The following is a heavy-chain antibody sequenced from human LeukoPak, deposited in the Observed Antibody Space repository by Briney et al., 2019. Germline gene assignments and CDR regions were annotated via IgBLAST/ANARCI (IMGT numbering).Heavy chain of an antibody. J-gene: IGHJ4*02. V-gene: IGHV4-31*03. CDR2: FYYSRTT. Sequence: SETLSLTCSVSGGSISRGGYYWNWIRQHPREGLEWIGYFYYSRTTSYNPSLKSRATISVDTSNNQFSLKLSSVTAADTAVYYCARGDYGLYFFDSWGRGTLVTVSS. D-gene: IGHD4-17*01. CDR1: GGSISRGGYY. CDR3: ARGDYGLYFFDS.